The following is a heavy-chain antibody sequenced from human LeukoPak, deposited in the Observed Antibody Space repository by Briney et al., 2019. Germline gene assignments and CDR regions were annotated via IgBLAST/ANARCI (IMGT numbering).Heavy chain of an antibody. D-gene: IGHD3-16*02. J-gene: IGHJ4*02. CDR1: VFTLSSYS. CDR2: ISGSGGST. Sequence: GGSLRLSCAASVFTLSSYSMRWVRQARGKGREWVSAISGSGGSTYYADSVKGRFTISRDNSKNTLYLQMNSLRAEDTAVYYCATMITFGGVIVMDYWGQGTLVTVSS. V-gene: IGHV3-23*01. CDR3: ATMITFGGVIVMDY.